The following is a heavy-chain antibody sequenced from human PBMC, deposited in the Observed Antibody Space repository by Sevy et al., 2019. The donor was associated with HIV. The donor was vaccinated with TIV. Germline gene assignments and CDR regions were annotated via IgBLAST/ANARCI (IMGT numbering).Heavy chain of an antibody. Sequence: GGSLRLSCAASGFAISSFWMHWIRQAPGQGLEWLANINQDGSAIYYADTVKGRFTISRDNTKNTLFLQMRGLSVEDTALYYCARAIAASGAWWGKGTLVTVSS. V-gene: IGHV3-7*01. CDR3: ARAIAASGAW. CDR2: INQDGSAI. D-gene: IGHD6-13*01. J-gene: IGHJ4*02. CDR1: GFAISSFW.